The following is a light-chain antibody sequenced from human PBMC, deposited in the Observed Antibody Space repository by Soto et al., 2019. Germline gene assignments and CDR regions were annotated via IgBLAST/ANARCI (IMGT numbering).Light chain of an antibody. CDR1: TSNIGAGYD. CDR3: QSYDTSLSGSYV. Sequence: QSVLTQPPSVSGALGQRVIVSCTGSTSNIGAGYDVHWYQQLPGTSPKLLIFANSNRPSGVPDRFSASRSGSSASLTITGLQAEDEADYYCQSYDTSLSGSYVFGSGTKVTVL. J-gene: IGLJ1*01. V-gene: IGLV1-40*01. CDR2: ANS.